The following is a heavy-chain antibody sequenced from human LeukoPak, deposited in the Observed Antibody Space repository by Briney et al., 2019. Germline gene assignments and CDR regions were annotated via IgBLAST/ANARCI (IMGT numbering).Heavy chain of an antibody. J-gene: IGHJ4*02. V-gene: IGHV4-4*07. D-gene: IGHD2-2*01. CDR2: IYTSGST. CDR1: GGSISSYY. CDR3: ARDLGYCTSTSCRYFDF. Sequence: PSETLSLTCTVSGGSISSYYWSWIRRPAGKGLEWIGRIYTSGSTYYNPSLKSRVTISVDTSRNQFSLKLSSVTAADTAVYYCARDLGYCTSTSCRYFDFWGQGTLVTVSS.